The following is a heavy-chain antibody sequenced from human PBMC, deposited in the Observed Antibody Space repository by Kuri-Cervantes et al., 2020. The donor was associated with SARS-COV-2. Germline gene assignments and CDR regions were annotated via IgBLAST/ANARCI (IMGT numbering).Heavy chain of an antibody. V-gene: IGHV3-64D*08. CDR3: AKDSRYDFWSGYYFDY. Sequence: GESLKISCSASGFTFSSYAMHWVRQAPGKGLEYVSAISSNGGSTYYADSVKGRFTISRDNSKNTLYLQMSSLRAEDTAVYYCAKDSRYDFWSGYYFDYWGQGTLVTVSS. J-gene: IGHJ4*02. CDR1: GFTFSSYA. D-gene: IGHD3-3*01. CDR2: ISSNGGST.